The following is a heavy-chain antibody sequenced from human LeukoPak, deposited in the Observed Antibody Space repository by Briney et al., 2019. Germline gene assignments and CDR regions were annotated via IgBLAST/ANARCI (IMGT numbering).Heavy chain of an antibody. V-gene: IGHV1-8*01. Sequence: ASVKVSCKASGYTFTSYDINWVGQATGQGLEWMGWMNPNSCNTGYAQKFQGRVTMTRNTSISTAYMELSSLRSEDTAVYYCYDSSGYGAFDIWGQGTMVTVSS. D-gene: IGHD3-22*01. J-gene: IGHJ3*02. CDR1: GYTFTSYD. CDR3: YDSSGYGAFDI. CDR2: MNPNSCNT.